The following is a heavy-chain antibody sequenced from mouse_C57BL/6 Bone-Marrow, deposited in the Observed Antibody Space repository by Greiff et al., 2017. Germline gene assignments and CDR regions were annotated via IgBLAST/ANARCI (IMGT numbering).Heavy chain of an antibody. D-gene: IGHD3-3*01. CDR3: ATRGHWFAY. CDR1: GFNIKDDY. CDR2: IDPENGDT. Sequence: EVQGVESGAELVRPGASVKLSCTASGFNIKDDYMHWVKQRPEQGLEWIGWIDPENGDTEYASKFQGKATITADTSSNTAYLQLSSLTSEDTAVYYCATRGHWFAYWGQGTLVTVSA. V-gene: IGHV14-4*01. J-gene: IGHJ3*01.